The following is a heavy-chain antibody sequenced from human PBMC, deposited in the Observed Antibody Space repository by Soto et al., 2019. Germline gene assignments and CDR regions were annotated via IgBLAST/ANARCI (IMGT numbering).Heavy chain of an antibody. Sequence: SVKVSCKASGGTFSSYAISWVRQAPGQGLEWMGGIIPIFGTANYAQKFQGRVTITADESTSTAYMELSSLRSDDTAVYCCARELAGTTFAFDIWGQGTMVTVSS. J-gene: IGHJ3*02. D-gene: IGHD1-7*01. V-gene: IGHV1-69*13. CDR3: ARELAGTTFAFDI. CDR2: IIPIFGTA. CDR1: GGTFSSYA.